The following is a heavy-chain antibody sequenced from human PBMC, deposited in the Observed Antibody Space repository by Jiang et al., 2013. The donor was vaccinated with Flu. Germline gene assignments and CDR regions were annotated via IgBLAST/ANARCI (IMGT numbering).Heavy chain of an antibody. V-gene: IGHV3-33*01. D-gene: IGHD3-22*01. CDR2: IWYDGSNK. J-gene: IGHJ4*02. CDR3: ARDPTYYYDSSGYPDY. CDR1: GFTFSSYG. Sequence: GLVQPGRSLRLSCAASGFTFSSYGMHWVRQAPGKGLEWVAVIWYDGSNKYYADSVKGRFTISRDNSKNTLYLQMNSLRAEDTAVYYCARDPTYYYDSSGYPDYWGQGTLVTVSS.